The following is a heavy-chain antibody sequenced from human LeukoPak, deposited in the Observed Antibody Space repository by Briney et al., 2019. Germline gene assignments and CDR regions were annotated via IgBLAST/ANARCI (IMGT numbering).Heavy chain of an antibody. CDR2: IYYSGST. V-gene: IGHV4-34*01. J-gene: IGHJ4*02. CDR1: GGSFSGYY. Sequence: PSETLSLTCTVYGGSFSGYYWSWIRQPPGKGLEWIGSIYYSGSTYYNPSLKSRVTISVDTSKNQFSLKLSSVTAADTAVYYCARKSSGFYFDSWGQGTLVTVSS. D-gene: IGHD3-22*01. CDR3: ARKSSGFYFDS.